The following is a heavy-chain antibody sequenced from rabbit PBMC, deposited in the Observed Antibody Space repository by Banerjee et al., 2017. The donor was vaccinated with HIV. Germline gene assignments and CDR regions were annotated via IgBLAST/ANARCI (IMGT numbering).Heavy chain of an antibody. V-gene: IGHV1S45*01. Sequence: QEQLEESGGDLVKPGASLTLTCTASGFSFSSGDYMCWVRQAPGKGLEWIACINTSSGNTVYATWAKGRFTISKTSSTTVTLQMTSLTAADTATYFCARSSGGVIPDYINLWGPGTLVTVS. CDR2: INTSSGNT. J-gene: IGHJ6*01. CDR3: ARSSGGVIPDYINL. D-gene: IGHD1-1*01. CDR1: GFSFSSGDY.